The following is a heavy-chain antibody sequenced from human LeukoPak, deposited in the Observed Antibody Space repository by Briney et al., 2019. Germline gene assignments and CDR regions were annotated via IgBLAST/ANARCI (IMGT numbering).Heavy chain of an antibody. V-gene: IGHV4-59*12. D-gene: IGHD6-13*01. CDR3: ARGQQLVLD. Sequence: SETLSLTCTVSGGSISSYYWSWIRQPPGKGLEWIGYIYYSGSTNYNPSLKSRVTISVDRSKNQFPLKLSSVTAADTAVYYCARGQQLVLDWGQGTLVTVSS. J-gene: IGHJ4*02. CDR2: IYYSGST. CDR1: GGSISSYY.